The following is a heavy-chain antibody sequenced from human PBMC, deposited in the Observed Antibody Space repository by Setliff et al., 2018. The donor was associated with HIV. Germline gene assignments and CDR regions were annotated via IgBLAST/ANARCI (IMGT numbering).Heavy chain of an antibody. CDR3: ARGGLGVVGAIDY. D-gene: IGHD2-15*01. CDR2: IYYSGST. J-gene: IGHJ4*02. V-gene: IGHV4-39*01. CDR1: GGSISSSSYY. Sequence: SETLSLTCTVSGGSISSSSYYWGWIRQPPGKGLEWIGSIYYSGSTYYNPSLKSRVTISVDTSKNQFSLKLNSVTAADTAVYYCARGGLGVVGAIDYWSQGTLVTVSS.